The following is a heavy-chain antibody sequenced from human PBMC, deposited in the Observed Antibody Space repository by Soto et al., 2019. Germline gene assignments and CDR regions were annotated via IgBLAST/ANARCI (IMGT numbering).Heavy chain of an antibody. D-gene: IGHD6-13*01. CDR2: ISGSGGST. J-gene: IGHJ6*02. CDR1: GFTFSSYA. V-gene: IGHV3-23*01. Sequence: EVQLLESGGGLVQPGGSLRLSCAASGFTFSSYAMSWVRQAPGKGLEWVSAISGSGGSTYYADSVKGRFTIARDNSKNTLYLQMNSLRAEDTAVYYCAKDSGSSWWYGMDVWGQGTTVTVSS. CDR3: AKDSGSSWWYGMDV.